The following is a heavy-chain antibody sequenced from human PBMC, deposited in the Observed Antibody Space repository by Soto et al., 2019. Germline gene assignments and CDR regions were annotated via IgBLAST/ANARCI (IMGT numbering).Heavy chain of an antibody. CDR2: IYHNGNT. D-gene: IGHD3-10*01. CDR1: GGPISSGDYY. V-gene: IGHV4-31*03. J-gene: IGHJ4*02. CDR3: ASEGPESYSFDH. Sequence: SETLSLTCNVSGGPISSGDYYWSWIRQHPGKGQERIGYIYHNGNTNYNKSLKSRVTISLDTSKNQFSLNLSSVTAADTAVYYCASEGPESYSFDHWGQGALVTVSS.